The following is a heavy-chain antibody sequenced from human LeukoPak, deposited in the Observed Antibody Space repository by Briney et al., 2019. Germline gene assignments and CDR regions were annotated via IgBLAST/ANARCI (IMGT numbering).Heavy chain of an antibody. CDR3: ARRGGGSYLEYYFDY. J-gene: IGHJ4*02. V-gene: IGHV5-51*01. D-gene: IGHD1-26*01. CDR2: IYPGDSDT. Sequence: GESLKISCKGSGCSFTSYWIGWVRQMPGKGLEWMGIIYPGDSDTRYSPSFQGQVTISADKSISTAYLQWSSLKASDTAMYYCARRGGGSYLEYYFDYWGQGTLVTVSS. CDR1: GCSFTSYW.